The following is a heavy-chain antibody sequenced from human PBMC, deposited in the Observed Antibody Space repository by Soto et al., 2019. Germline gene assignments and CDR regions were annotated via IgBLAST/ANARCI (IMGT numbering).Heavy chain of an antibody. CDR1: GYTFIHYY. CDR2: INPNGGST. CDR3: ARSLLQGDF. D-gene: IGHD2-21*01. V-gene: IGHV1-46*01. J-gene: IGHJ4*02. Sequence: QVQLVQSGAEVKKPGASVKISCKASGYTFIHYYIHWVRQAPGQGLEWMAIINPNGGSTNYAQKFQGRVTVTSDTSPTTVSMELNSLESDDTAVYCCARSLLQGDFWGQGTLVTVSS.